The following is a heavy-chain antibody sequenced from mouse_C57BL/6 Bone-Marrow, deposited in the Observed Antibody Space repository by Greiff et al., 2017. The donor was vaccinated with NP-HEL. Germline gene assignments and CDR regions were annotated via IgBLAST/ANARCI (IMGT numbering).Heavy chain of an antibody. J-gene: IGHJ2*01. CDR3: ARSPFITTVVATTSDY. D-gene: IGHD1-1*01. V-gene: IGHV1-80*01. CDR2: IYPGDGDT. CDR1: GYAFSSYW. Sequence: QVQLKESGAELVKPGASVKISCKASGYAFSSYWMNWVKQRPGKGLEWIGQIYPGDGDTNYNGKFKGKATLTADKSSSTAYMQLSSLTSEDSAVYFCARSPFITTVVATTSDYWGQGTTLTVSS.